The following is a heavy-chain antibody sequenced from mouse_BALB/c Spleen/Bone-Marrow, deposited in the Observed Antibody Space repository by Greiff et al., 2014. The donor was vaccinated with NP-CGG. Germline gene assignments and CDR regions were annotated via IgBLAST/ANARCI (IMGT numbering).Heavy chain of an antibody. D-gene: IGHD1-2*01. CDR1: GFSLTSSG. Sequence: LSITCTVSGFSLTSSGVHWVRQPPGKGLEWLGVIWAGGSTNSYSALMSRLSISHENSTSQVFLKMNSLQTDETAMYYCARITTDTGAMDYWGQGTAVAVPS. J-gene: IGHJ4*01. CDR2: IWAGGST. CDR3: ARITTDTGAMDY. V-gene: IGHV2-9*02.